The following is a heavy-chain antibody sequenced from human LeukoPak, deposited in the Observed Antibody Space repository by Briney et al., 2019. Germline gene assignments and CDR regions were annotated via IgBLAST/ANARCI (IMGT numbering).Heavy chain of an antibody. CDR3: VRDSQKTAGKYNWFYT. V-gene: IGHV3-20*04. J-gene: IGHJ5*02. D-gene: IGHD2-21*02. CDR2: IVWNGDGT. Sequence: GGSLRLSCAASGFTFADYGMDWGRQAPREGVGWGSGIVWNGDGTNYADSVKGRFTISRDNAKNSLYLQMNSLRVEDTAFYYCVRDSQKTAGKYNWFYTWGRGTLVTVSS. CDR1: GFTFADYG.